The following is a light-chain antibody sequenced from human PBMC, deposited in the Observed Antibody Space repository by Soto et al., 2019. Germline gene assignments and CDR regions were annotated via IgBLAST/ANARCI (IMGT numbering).Light chain of an antibody. CDR1: QSVDIN. V-gene: IGKV3-15*01. J-gene: IGKJ1*01. Sequence: EIVLTQSPATLSVSPGDRVTLSCRASQSVDINLAWHQQRPGQGPRLLVYGASTKATDMPGRFSGRGSGTEFSLTINNLQSEDFAVYYCQQYRNWPRTFGQGTKVEIK. CDR3: QQYRNWPRT. CDR2: GAS.